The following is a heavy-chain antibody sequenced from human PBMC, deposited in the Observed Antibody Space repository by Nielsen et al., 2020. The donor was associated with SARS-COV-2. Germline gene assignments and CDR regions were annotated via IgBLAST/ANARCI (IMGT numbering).Heavy chain of an antibody. J-gene: IGHJ4*02. CDR2: INHSGST. CDR1: GGSFSGYY. CDR3: ARQYSNPAPQD. V-gene: IGHV4-34*01. Sequence: SETLSLTCAVYGGSFSGYYWSWIRQPPGKGLEWIGEINHSGSTNYNPSLKSRVTISVDTSKNQFSLKLSSVTAADTAVYYCARQYSNPAPQDWGQGTLVTVSS. D-gene: IGHD4-11*01.